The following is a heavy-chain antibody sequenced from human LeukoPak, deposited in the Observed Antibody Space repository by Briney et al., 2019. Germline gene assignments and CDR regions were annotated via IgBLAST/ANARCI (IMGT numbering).Heavy chain of an antibody. CDR1: GFSLSTSGVG. CDR3: ARTHLSGVGATSDY. J-gene: IGHJ4*02. Sequence: SGPTLVKPTQTLTLTCTFSGFSLSTSGVGVGWIRQPPGKALEWLALIYWDDDKRYSPSLKSRLTVSKDTSKNQVVLTMTNMDPVDTATYYCARTHLSGVGATSDYWGQGTLVTVSS. V-gene: IGHV2-5*02. D-gene: IGHD1-26*01. CDR2: IYWDDDK.